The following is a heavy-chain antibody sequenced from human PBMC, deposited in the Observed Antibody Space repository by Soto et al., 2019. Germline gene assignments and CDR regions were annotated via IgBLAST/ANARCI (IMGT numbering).Heavy chain of an antibody. CDR1: GFSLSTSGVG. CDR3: AHTVQPRIIDY. V-gene: IGHV2-5*02. Sequence: QITLKESGPTLVKPTQTLTLTCTFSGFSLSTSGVGVGWIRQPPGKALEWLALIYSDYDKRYSPSLESRLTTTKYTSNNQAVLTMTNMDPVDTATYYCAHTVQPRIIDYSCQGTLVTVS. D-gene: IGHD4-17*01. CDR2: IYSDYDK. J-gene: IGHJ4*02.